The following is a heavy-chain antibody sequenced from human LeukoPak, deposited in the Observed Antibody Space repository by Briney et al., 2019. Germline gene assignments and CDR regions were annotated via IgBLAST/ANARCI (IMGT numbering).Heavy chain of an antibody. J-gene: IGHJ4*02. D-gene: IGHD3-22*01. CDR3: ARRGFYDTSGYLFDH. Sequence: GGSLRLSCAASGFTFSSYEMNWVRQAPGKGLEWVSYISTSGSPIYYGNSVKGRLTISRDNAKNSLYLQMNSLRAEDTALYYCARRGFYDTSGYLFDHWGQGTLVTVSS. V-gene: IGHV3-48*03. CDR1: GFTFSSYE. CDR2: ISTSGSPI.